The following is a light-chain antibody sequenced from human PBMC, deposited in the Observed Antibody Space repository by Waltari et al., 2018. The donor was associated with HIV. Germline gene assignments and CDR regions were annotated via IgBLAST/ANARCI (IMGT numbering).Light chain of an antibody. CDR2: DVS. V-gene: IGLV2-23*02. J-gene: IGLJ2*01. CDR1: GIAVGSFNL. Sequence: QSALTQPASMSGSPGQSTTIPCTGTGIAVGSFNLVSWYQQHPGKAPKFITYDVSKRPSGVSNRFSGSKSGNTASLTISGLQAEDEADYYCCSYANSSDVFGGGTKVTVL. CDR3: CSYANSSDV.